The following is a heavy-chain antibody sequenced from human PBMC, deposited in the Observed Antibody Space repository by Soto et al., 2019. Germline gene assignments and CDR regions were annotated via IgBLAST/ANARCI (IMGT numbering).Heavy chain of an antibody. J-gene: IGHJ5*02. Sequence: GASVKVSCKASGYAFSNNDISWVRQSTGQGLEWMGFMNPNSGKGGYAQRFQGRVTMNRDVSTSTAYMELSSLASDDTAIYYCASMATSGILNWLDXWGQVTLVTVSX. CDR1: GYAFSNND. D-gene: IGHD3-3*02. V-gene: IGHV1-8*01. CDR3: ASMATSGILNWLDX. CDR2: MNPNSGKG.